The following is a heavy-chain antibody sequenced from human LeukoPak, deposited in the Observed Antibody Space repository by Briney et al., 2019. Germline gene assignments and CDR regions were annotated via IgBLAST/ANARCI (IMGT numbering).Heavy chain of an antibody. J-gene: IGHJ5*02. D-gene: IGHD3-10*01. V-gene: IGHV3-23*01. CDR2: ISGSGGST. CDR3: AKDRITMVRGVIWSWFDP. Sequence: PGGSLRLSCAASGFTFSSYGMSWVRQAPGKGLEWVSAISGSGGSTYYADSVKGRFTISRDNSKNTLYLQMNSLRAEDTAVYYCAKDRITMVRGVIWSWFDPWGQGTLVTVSS. CDR1: GFTFSSYG.